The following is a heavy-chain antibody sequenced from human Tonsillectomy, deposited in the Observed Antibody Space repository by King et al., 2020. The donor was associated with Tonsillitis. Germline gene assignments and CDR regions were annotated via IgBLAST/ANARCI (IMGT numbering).Heavy chain of an antibody. CDR2: VRYDGNGK. CDR1: GFSFRTYG. CDR3: AKXXXETXXVWYXXI. V-gene: IGHV3-30*02. Sequence: VQLVESGGGVVQPGGSLRLSCAASGFSFRTYGMHWVRQAPGKGLEWVAFVRYDGNGKSYADSVKGRFTISRDNSKNTLFLQMNSLRVEDTAVYFCAKXXXETXXVWYXXIWXRXTLVTV. J-gene: IGHJ2*01. D-gene: IGHD1-1*01.